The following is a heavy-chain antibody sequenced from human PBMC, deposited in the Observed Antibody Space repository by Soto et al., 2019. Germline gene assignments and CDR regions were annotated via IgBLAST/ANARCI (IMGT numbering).Heavy chain of an antibody. CDR2: IYPGDSDT. V-gene: IGHV5-51*01. J-gene: IGHJ4*02. CDR3: ARPGLHCSGANCYAGSYFDY. Sequence: GESLKISCNGSGYSFTTYWIGWVRQLPGKGLEWMGIIYPGDSDTKYSPSFQGQVTISADKSISTAFLQWSSLKASDTAIYYCARPGLHCSGANCYAGSYFDYWGQGTPVTVSS. CDR1: GYSFTTYW. D-gene: IGHD2-2*01.